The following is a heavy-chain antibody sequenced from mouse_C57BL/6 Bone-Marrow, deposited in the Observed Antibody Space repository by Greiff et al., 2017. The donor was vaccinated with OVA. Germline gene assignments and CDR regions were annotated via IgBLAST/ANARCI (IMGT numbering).Heavy chain of an antibody. D-gene: IGHD2-5*01. Sequence: EVKLMESGGGLVQPGGSLSLSCAASGFTFTDYYMSWVRQPPGKALEWLGFIRNKANGYTTEYSASVKGRFTISRDNSQSILYLQMNALRAEDSATYYCARYRYYSNPYYAMDYWGQGTSVTVSS. V-gene: IGHV7-3*01. J-gene: IGHJ4*01. CDR2: IRNKANGYTT. CDR3: ARYRYYSNPYYAMDY. CDR1: GFTFTDYY.